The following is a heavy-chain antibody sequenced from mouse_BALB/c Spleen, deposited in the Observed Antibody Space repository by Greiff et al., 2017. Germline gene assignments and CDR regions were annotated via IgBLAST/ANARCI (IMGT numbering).Heavy chain of an antibody. CDR3: ARTAYYGNYSAMDY. V-gene: IGHV1-14*01. D-gene: IGHD2-10*01. J-gene: IGHJ4*01. CDR1: GYTFTSYV. CDR2: INPYNDGT. Sequence: EVQLVESGPELVKPGASVKMSCKASGYTFTSYVMHWVKQKPGQGLEWIGYINPYNDGTKYNEKFKGKATLTSDKSSSTAYMELSSLTSEDSAVYYCARTAYYGNYSAMDYWGQGTSVTVSS.